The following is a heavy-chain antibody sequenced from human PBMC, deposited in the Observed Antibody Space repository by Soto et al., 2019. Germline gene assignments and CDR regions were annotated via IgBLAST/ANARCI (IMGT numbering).Heavy chain of an antibody. Sequence: KASETLSLTCAVYGGSFSGYYWSWIRQPPGKGLEWIGEINHSGSTNYNPSLKSRVTISVDTSKNQFSLKLSSVTAADTAVYYCARRIDYDFWSGYNYYYYYGMDVWGQGTTVTVSS. J-gene: IGHJ6*02. CDR3: ARRIDYDFWSGYNYYYYYGMDV. CDR2: INHSGST. CDR1: GGSFSGYY. D-gene: IGHD3-3*01. V-gene: IGHV4-34*01.